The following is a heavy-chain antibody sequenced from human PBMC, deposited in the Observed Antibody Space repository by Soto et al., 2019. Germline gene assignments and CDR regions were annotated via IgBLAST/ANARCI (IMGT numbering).Heavy chain of an antibody. V-gene: IGHV3-21*01. Sequence: EVQLVESGGGLVKPGGSLRLSCEASGFTFRSYSMNWVRQAPGKGLEWVSSISTTSTYIYYGDSVKGRFPISRDNAKNSLFLQMNSLRVEDTAIYYCAREGDDYGDYKRAFEIWGQATTVTGSS. D-gene: IGHD4-17*01. CDR2: ISTTSTYI. CDR1: GFTFRSYS. CDR3: AREGDDYGDYKRAFEI. J-gene: IGHJ3*02.